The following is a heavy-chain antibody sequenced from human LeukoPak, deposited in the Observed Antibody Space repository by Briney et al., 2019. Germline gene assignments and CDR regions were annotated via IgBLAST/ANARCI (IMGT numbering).Heavy chain of an antibody. CDR1: GYTFTGYY. Sequence: ASVKVSCKASGYTFTGYYMHWVRQAPGQGLEWMGWINPNSGGTNYAQKFQGRVTMTRDTSISTAYMELSRLRSDDTAVYYCARDYDDYGDHPFDYWGQGTLVTVSS. CDR2: INPNSGGT. V-gene: IGHV1-2*02. D-gene: IGHD4-17*01. J-gene: IGHJ4*02. CDR3: ARDYDDYGDHPFDY.